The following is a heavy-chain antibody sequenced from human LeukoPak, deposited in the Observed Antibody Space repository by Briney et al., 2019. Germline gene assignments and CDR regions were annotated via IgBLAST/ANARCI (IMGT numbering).Heavy chain of an antibody. V-gene: IGHV3-7*01. CDR2: IKEDGSEK. D-gene: IGHD3-10*01. J-gene: IGHJ4*02. CDR3: ARAGLLWFGESYFDY. Sequence: FTFSXXWMTWVSQAPGKGMEWVANIKEDGSEKHYGDSVKGRFTISRDNAKNSLYLQMTSLRAEDTAVYYCARAGLLWFGESYFDYWGQGTLVTVSS. CDR1: FTFSXXW.